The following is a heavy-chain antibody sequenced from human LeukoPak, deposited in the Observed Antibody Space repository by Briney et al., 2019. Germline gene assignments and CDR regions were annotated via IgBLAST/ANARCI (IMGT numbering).Heavy chain of an antibody. CDR1: GFTLINYA. CDR3: AKDRYFDWLSDLEY. J-gene: IGHJ4*02. V-gene: IGHV3-23*01. D-gene: IGHD3-9*01. Sequence: GGSLRLSCAASGFTLINYAMSWVRQAPGKGLEWVSGISGSGGSTFYADSVQGRFTISRDNSKNTLYLQMDSLRAEDTAVYYCAKDRYFDWLSDLEYWGRGTLVTVSS. CDR2: ISGSGGST.